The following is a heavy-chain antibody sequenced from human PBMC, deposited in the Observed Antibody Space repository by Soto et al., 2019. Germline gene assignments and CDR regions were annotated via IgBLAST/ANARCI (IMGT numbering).Heavy chain of an antibody. V-gene: IGHV1-69*13. CDR3: ARDPGIAVAGRDSNWFDP. CDR1: GGTFSSYA. Sequence: SVKVSCKASGGTFSSYAISWVRQAPGQGLEWMGGIIPIFGTANYAQKFQGRVTITADESTSTAYMELSSLRSEDTAVYYCARDPGIAVAGRDSNWFDPWGQGTLVTVS. D-gene: IGHD6-19*01. J-gene: IGHJ5*02. CDR2: IIPIFGTA.